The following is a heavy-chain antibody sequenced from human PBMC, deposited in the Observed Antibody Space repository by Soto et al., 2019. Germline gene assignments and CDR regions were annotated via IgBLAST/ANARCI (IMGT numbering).Heavy chain of an antibody. D-gene: IGHD3-10*01. CDR2: MNPNSGNT. V-gene: IGHV1-8*01. CDR3: ARSRVWFGEFLSLAFAI. CDR1: GYTFTSYD. J-gene: IGHJ3*02. Sequence: GASVKVSCKASGYTFTSYDINWVRQATGQGLEWMGWMNPNSGNTGYAQKFQGRVTMTRNTSISTAYMELSSLRSEDTAVYYCARSRVWFGEFLSLAFAIRAQRTMVTVSS.